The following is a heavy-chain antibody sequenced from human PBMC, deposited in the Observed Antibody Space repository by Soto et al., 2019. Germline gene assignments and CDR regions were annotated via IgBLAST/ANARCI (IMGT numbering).Heavy chain of an antibody. CDR3: ARDRRITLDGQFDP. Sequence: PSXTLSLTCTVSGGSMSSGGYYWSWIRQHPGKGLELIGYIYYSGSTYYNPSLKSRVTISVDTSKNQFSLKLSSVTAADTAVYYCARDRRITLDGQFDPWGQGTLVTVSS. CDR2: IYYSGST. J-gene: IGHJ5*02. CDR1: GGSMSSGGYY. V-gene: IGHV4-31*03. D-gene: IGHD3-10*01.